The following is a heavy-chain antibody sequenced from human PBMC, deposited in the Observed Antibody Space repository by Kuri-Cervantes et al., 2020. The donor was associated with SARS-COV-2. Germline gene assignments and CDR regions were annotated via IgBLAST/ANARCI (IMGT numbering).Heavy chain of an antibody. CDR3: ARVEAARPDNWFDP. CDR1: GGPFSGYY. CDR2: INHRRRT. J-gene: IGHJ5*02. D-gene: IGHD6-6*01. Sequence: SQTLSLTCADSGGPFSGYYWRWIRQPPGKGLGWMGEINHRRRTNYNPSLKRRVTISVDTSKQQFSLKLSSATAADTAVYYCARVEAARPDNWFDPWGQGTLVTVSS. V-gene: IGHV4-34*01.